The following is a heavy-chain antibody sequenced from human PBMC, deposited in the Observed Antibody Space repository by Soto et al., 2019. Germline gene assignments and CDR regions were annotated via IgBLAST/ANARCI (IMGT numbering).Heavy chain of an antibody. V-gene: IGHV4-59*01. D-gene: IGHD3-10*01. J-gene: IGHJ4*02. CDR1: GGSISHYY. CDR2: VHYSGTT. Sequence: QVQLQESGPGLVKPSETLILTCTVSGGSISHYYWNWIRQPPGKGLEWIGYVHYSGTTSYNPSLKSRVTISLDTSNNQSSLTLSSVTAADTAVYYCARRWSGTDYWGQGTLVTVSS. CDR3: ARRWSGTDY.